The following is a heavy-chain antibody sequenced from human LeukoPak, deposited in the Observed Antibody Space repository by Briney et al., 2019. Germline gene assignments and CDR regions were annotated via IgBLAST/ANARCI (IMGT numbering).Heavy chain of an antibody. Sequence: PSETLSLTCAVYGGSFSGYYWSWIRQPPGKGLEWIGEINHSGSTNYNPSLKSRVTISVDTSKNQFSLKLSSVTAADTAVYYCARDLHWFDPWGQGTLATVPS. J-gene: IGHJ5*02. CDR1: GGSFSGYY. CDR2: INHSGST. V-gene: IGHV4-34*01. CDR3: ARDLHWFDP.